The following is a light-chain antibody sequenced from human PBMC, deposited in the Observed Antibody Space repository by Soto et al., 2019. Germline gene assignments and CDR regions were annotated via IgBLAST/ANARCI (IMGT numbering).Light chain of an antibody. V-gene: IGLV1-40*01. CDR2: NNN. Sequence: QSVLTQPPSVSGAPGQRVTISCTGSTSNIGAGYHVHWYQQVPGAAPKLLIYNNNMRPSGVPDRFSGFKSDTSAASLAITGLQSEDDADYYCQSYDSALSGLVFGGGTKLTVL. J-gene: IGLJ3*02. CDR3: QSYDSALSGLV. CDR1: TSNIGAGYH.